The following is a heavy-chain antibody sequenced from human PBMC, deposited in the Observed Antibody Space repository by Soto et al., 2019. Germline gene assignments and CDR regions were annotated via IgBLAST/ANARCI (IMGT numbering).Heavy chain of an antibody. Sequence: PSETLSLTCSVSGDTIRSDYWNWIRQPPGKRLEWIGYISYTGSTNYNPSLKSRVIMSVDKSKNQFSLKLSSATAADTAVSYCARVADDYFYTSGTYRRVTNGMDVWGEGTTVTVSS. CDR1: GDTIRSDY. V-gene: IGHV4-59*12. D-gene: IGHD3-10*01. CDR2: ISYTGST. CDR3: ARVADDYFYTSGTYRRVTNGMDV. J-gene: IGHJ6*04.